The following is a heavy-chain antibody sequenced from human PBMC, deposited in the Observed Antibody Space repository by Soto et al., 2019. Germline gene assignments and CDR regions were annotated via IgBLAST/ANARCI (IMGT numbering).Heavy chain of an antibody. CDR2: IIPIFGTA. Sequence: QVQLVQSGAEVKKPGSSVKVSCKASGGTFSSYAISWVRQAPGQGLEWMGGIIPIFGTANYAQKFQGRVTITADESTSTADMELSSLRSEDTAVYYCARCQDIVRMVYAPQPSYYYGMDVWGQGTTVTVSS. CDR3: ARCQDIVRMVYAPQPSYYYGMDV. J-gene: IGHJ6*02. D-gene: IGHD2-8*01. CDR1: GGTFSSYA. V-gene: IGHV1-69*12.